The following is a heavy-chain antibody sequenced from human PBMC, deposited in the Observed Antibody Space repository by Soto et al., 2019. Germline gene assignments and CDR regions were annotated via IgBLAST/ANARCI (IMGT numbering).Heavy chain of an antibody. CDR3: ARDLGDSSSWYEFADDDYCYGMDV. J-gene: IGHJ6*02. D-gene: IGHD6-13*01. CDR2: ISYDGSNK. V-gene: IGHV3-30-3*01. Sequence: QVQLVESGGGVVQPGRSLRLSCAASGFTFSSYAMHWVRQAPGKGLEWVAVISYDGSNKYYADSVKRRFTISRDNSKNTLYLQMTSLRADDTAVYYCARDLGDSSSWYEFADDDYCYGMDVGGQGATVTVSS. CDR1: GFTFSSYA.